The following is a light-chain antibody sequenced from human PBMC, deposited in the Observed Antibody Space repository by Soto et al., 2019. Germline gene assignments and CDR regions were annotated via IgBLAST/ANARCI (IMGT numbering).Light chain of an antibody. CDR1: QSLLHSNGYNY. Sequence: DIVMTQSPLSLPVTPGEPASISCRSSQSLLHSNGYNYLDWYLQKPGQSPQLLIYLGSNRASGVPDRFRGSGSGKVFTLKISRVEAENFGFYYCMKPLQIGWPLGKGTKGDIK. CDR2: LGS. J-gene: IGKJ1*01. V-gene: IGKV2-28*01. CDR3: MKPLQIGWP.